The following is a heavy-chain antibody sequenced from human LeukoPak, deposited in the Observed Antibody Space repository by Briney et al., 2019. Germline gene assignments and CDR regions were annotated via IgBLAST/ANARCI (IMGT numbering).Heavy chain of an antibody. V-gene: IGHV4-38-2*01. D-gene: IGHD1/OR15-1a*01. Sequence: PSETLSLTCAVSGYSISSGYYWGWIRQPPGKGLEWIGSIYHSGSTNYNPSLKSRVTISVDTSKNQFSLKLSSVTAADTAVYYCARAPESWNNFDYWGQGTLVTVSS. CDR3: ARAPESWNNFDY. J-gene: IGHJ4*02. CDR1: GYSISSGYY. CDR2: IYHSGST.